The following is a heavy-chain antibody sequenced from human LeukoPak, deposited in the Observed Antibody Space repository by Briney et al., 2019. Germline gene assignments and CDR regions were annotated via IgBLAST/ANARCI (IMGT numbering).Heavy chain of an antibody. D-gene: IGHD5-24*01. J-gene: IGHJ4*02. CDR3: MRHEEEDGYNAKPFDF. CDR2: IYYSGNT. V-gene: IGHV4-39*01. CDR1: GGSISNSNYY. Sequence: KPSETLSLTCTVSGGSISNSNYYWGWVRQPPGKGLEWIGTIYYSGNTYNTPSLKSRVTISVDTSKNQFSLRLSSVTAADTAVYFCMRHEEEDGYNAKPFDFWGQGTLVTVSS.